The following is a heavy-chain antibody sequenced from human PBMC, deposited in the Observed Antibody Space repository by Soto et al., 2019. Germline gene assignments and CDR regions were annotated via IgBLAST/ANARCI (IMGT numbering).Heavy chain of an antibody. D-gene: IGHD3-3*01. V-gene: IGHV3-9*01. CDR3: AKGSYYDFWSGYHLGYFDY. Sequence: LRLSCAASGFTFDDYAMHWVRQAPGKGLEWVSGISWNSGSIGYADSVKGRFTISRDNAKNSLYLQMNSLRAEDTALYYCAKGSYYDFWSGYHLGYFDYWGQGTLVTVSS. CDR1: GFTFDDYA. CDR2: ISWNSGSI. J-gene: IGHJ4*02.